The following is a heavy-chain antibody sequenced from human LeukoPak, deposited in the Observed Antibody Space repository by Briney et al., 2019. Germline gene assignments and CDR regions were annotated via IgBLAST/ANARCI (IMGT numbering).Heavy chain of an antibody. J-gene: IGHJ4*02. CDR1: GYTFTGYY. D-gene: IGHD1-26*01. CDR2: INPDSGGT. V-gene: IGHV1-2*02. Sequence: ASVKVSCKGSGYTFTGYYIHWVRQAPGQGLEGMGWINPDSGGTNYAQKFQGRVTMTRDTSISTAYMELSRLRSDDTAVYYCARGHVGATDFDYWGQGTLVTVSS. CDR3: ARGHVGATDFDY.